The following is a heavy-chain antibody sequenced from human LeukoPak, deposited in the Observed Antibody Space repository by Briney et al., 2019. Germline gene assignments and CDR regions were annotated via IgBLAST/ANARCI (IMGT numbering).Heavy chain of an antibody. CDR3: AASRAGYYSRLIDY. V-gene: IGHV3-7*01. CDR2: IKQDGSEK. J-gene: IGHJ4*02. Sequence: PGGSLRLSCAASGFTFSSYWMSWVRQAPGKGLEWVANIKQDGSEKYYVDSVKGRFTISRDNAKNSLYLQMNSLRAEDTAVYYCAASRAGYYSRLIDYWGQGTLVTVSS. D-gene: IGHD3-9*01. CDR1: GFTFSSYW.